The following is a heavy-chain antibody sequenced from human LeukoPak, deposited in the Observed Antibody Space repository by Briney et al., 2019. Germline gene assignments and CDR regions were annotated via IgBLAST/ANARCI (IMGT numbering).Heavy chain of an antibody. V-gene: IGHV3-7*01. CDR3: ARGPYDSSGYYKYYYYYYMDV. CDR2: IKQDGSEK. J-gene: IGHJ6*03. Sequence: GGSLRLSCAASGFTFSSYWMSWVRQAPGKGLEWVANIKQDGSEKYYVDSVKGRFTISRDNAKNSLYLQMNSLRAEDTAVYYCARGPYDSSGYYKYYYYYYMDVWGKGTTVTVSS. CDR1: GFTFSSYW. D-gene: IGHD3-22*01.